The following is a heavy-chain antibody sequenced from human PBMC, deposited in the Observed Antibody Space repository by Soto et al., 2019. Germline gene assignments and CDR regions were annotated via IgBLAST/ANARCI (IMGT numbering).Heavy chain of an antibody. D-gene: IGHD3-10*02. CDR1: GGSISSGDYY. CDR2: IYYSGST. CDR3: ASVRGGYYYAMDV. V-gene: IGHV4-30-4*01. J-gene: IGHJ6*02. Sequence: TPETLSLTCTVSGGSISSGDYYWSWIRQPPGKGLEWIGYIYYSGSTYYNPSLKSRVTISVDKSKNQFSLKLSSVTAADTAVYYCASVRGGYYYAMDVWGQGTTVTVSS.